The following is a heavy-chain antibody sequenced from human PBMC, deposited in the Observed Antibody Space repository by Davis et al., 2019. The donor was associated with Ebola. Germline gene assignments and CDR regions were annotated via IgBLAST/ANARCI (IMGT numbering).Heavy chain of an antibody. Sequence: PGGSLRLSCAASGFTFSAHAMYWVRQAPGKGLEWVSIIGLDYDTYYPDSVKGRFTISRDNSKNTLYLQMGSLTAEDTGVYYCASREVGLHNLFWGQGTLVTVSS. D-gene: IGHD1-26*01. CDR3: ASREVGLHNLF. CDR1: GFTFSAHA. J-gene: IGHJ4*02. CDR2: IGLDYDT. V-gene: IGHV3-23*01.